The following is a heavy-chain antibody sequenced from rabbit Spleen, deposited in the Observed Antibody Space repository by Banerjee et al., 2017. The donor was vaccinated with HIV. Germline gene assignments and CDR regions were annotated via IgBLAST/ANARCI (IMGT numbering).Heavy chain of an antibody. D-gene: IGHD8-1*01. J-gene: IGHJ6*01. CDR2: IDAGSSGFT. V-gene: IGHV1S45*01. Sequence: QEQLVESGGGLVQPEGSLTLTCTASGFSFSGKYFMCWVHQAPWKGLEWVVCIDAGSSGFTYFASWAKGRFTISKTSSTTVTLQMTSLTAADTATYFCARDTASSFSSYGMDLWGPGTLVTVS. CDR3: ARDTASSFSSYGMDL. CDR1: GFSFSGKYF.